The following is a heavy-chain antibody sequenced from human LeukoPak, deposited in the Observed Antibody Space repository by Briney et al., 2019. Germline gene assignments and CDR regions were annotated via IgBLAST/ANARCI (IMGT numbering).Heavy chain of an antibody. Sequence: ASVKVSCKASGYTFTGCYMHWVRQAPGQGLEWMGWINPNSGGTNYAQKFQGRVTMTRDTSISTAYMELSRLRSDDTAVYYCARDVYYQGYAFDIWGQGTMVAVSS. V-gene: IGHV1-2*02. CDR1: GYTFTGCY. CDR3: ARDVYYQGYAFDI. J-gene: IGHJ3*02. CDR2: INPNSGGT. D-gene: IGHD1-26*01.